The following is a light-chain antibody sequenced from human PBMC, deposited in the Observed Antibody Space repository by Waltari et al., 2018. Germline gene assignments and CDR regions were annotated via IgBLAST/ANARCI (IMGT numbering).Light chain of an antibody. J-gene: IGKJ5*01. CDR1: QNVSIF. CDR3: QQRSIWPPIT. CDR2: DVD. V-gene: IGKV3-11*01. Sequence: EIVLTQSPATLSVSPGESATVSCRASQNVSIFLAWYQHKPGQAPRLITYDVDNRATGIPPRFSGSGSGTDFTLTISRFESEDSAVYSCQQRSIWPPITFGQGTRLEIK.